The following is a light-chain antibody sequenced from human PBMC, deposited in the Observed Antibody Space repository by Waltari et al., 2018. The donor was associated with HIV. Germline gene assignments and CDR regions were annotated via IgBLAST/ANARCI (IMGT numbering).Light chain of an antibody. Sequence: QSVLAQPLSASGTPGQRVTISCSGSTSNIGGNTVSWYQQLPGTAPKILIYSNNERPSGVPDRLSGSTSGTSASLVISGLQAEDEADYYCAAWDDSLKGGAFGTGTKVTVL. J-gene: IGLJ1*01. CDR1: TSNIGGNT. CDR3: AAWDDSLKGGA. V-gene: IGLV1-44*01. CDR2: SNN.